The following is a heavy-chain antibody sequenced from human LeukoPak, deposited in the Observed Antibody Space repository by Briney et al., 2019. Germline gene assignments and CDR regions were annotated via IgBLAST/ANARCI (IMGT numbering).Heavy chain of an antibody. CDR3: VKSAGKDGYRDVFDI. CDR2: ITKSGDRT. CDR1: GITFSNSA. J-gene: IGHJ3*02. D-gene: IGHD5-24*01. Sequence: PGGSLRLSCVPSGITFSNSALSWVRQAPGKGLEWVSTITKSGDRTHYADSVRGLFTISRDIFKNTLYLQMNSLRAEDTAVYHCVKSAGKDGYRDVFDIWGQGTVVTVSS. V-gene: IGHV3-23*01.